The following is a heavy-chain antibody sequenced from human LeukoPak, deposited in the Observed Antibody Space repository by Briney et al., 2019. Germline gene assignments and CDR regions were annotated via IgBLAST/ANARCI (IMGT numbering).Heavy chain of an antibody. D-gene: IGHD6-19*01. J-gene: IGHJ4*02. Sequence: ASVKVSCKASGYTFTSYDINWVRQATGQGLEWMGWMNPNSGNTGYAQKLQGRVTMTTDTSTSTAYMELRSLRSDDTAVYYCARNSSSSGWYTNFDYWGQGTLVTVSS. V-gene: IGHV1-8*01. CDR1: GYTFTSYD. CDR2: MNPNSGNT. CDR3: ARNSSSSGWYTNFDY.